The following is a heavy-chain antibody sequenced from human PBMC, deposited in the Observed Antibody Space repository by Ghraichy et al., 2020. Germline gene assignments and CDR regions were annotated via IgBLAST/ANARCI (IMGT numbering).Heavy chain of an antibody. J-gene: IGHJ6*02. Sequence: GGSLRLYCAASGFTFSNAWMSWVRQAPGKGLEWVGRIKSKTDGGTTDYAAPVKGRFTISRDDSKNTLYLQMNSLKTEDTAVYYCTTDDCSSTSCYSYEYYYGMDVWGQGTTVTVSS. D-gene: IGHD2-2*02. V-gene: IGHV3-15*01. CDR1: GFTFSNAW. CDR3: TTDDCSSTSCYSYEYYYGMDV. CDR2: IKSKTDGGTT.